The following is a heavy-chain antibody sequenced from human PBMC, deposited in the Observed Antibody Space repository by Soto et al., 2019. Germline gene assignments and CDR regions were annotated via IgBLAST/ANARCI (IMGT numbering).Heavy chain of an antibody. CDR3: ATGTGRTDFDY. Sequence: GSLRLSCAASGFTFSNAWMSWVRQAPGKGLEWVGRVISKSHGGTTDYAAPVKGRFTISRDDSEHTLYLQMNSLKTEDTAVYYCATGTGRTDFDYWGQGTMVTVSS. CDR1: GFTFSNAW. J-gene: IGHJ4*03. D-gene: IGHD2-15*01. CDR2: VISKSHGGTT. V-gene: IGHV3-15*01.